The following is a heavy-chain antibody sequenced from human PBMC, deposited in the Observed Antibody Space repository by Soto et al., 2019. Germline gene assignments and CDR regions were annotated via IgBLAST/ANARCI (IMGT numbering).Heavy chain of an antibody. CDR3: AKQRSSVFGMPWYGMDV. D-gene: IGHD3-3*01. J-gene: IGHJ6*02. CDR2: ISYGGTNT. Sequence: QVQLVESGGGVVQPGTSLRLSCEASGFTFSNYAMHWVRQAPGKGLEWVALISYGGTNTYYADSVRGRFTISRDNSKNTLYLQMNSLRAEDTAVYYCAKQRSSVFGMPWYGMDVWGQGTTVTVSS. V-gene: IGHV3-30*18. CDR1: GFTFSNYA.